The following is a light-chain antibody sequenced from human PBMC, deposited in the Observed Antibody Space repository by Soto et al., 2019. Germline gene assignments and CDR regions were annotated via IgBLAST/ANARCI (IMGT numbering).Light chain of an antibody. Sequence: DCVITHSPDSLSFSLGEGATINCKSSQSLLSTSNNKNYLAWFQQKPGQPPKLLIYWASTRKSGVPDRFIGSGSGTDFTLTITSLQAEDVAVYYCQQYNSDPITFGQGTRLEIK. CDR2: WAS. CDR3: QQYNSDPIT. J-gene: IGKJ5*01. CDR1: QSLLSTSNNKNY. V-gene: IGKV4-1*01.